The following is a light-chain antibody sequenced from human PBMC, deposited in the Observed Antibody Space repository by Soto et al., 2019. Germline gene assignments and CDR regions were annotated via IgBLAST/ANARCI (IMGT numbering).Light chain of an antibody. CDR3: QQYGSLPIT. CDR1: QDVGNF. Sequence: QMTQSPSSLSASIGDSVTISCQASQDVGNFLNWYQQRPGKAPYLLIYDASNLDSGVSSRFSGSGSGRDFSFTITSLQPDDVATYFCQQYGSLPITFGQGTRLDIK. V-gene: IGKV1-33*01. J-gene: IGKJ5*01. CDR2: DAS.